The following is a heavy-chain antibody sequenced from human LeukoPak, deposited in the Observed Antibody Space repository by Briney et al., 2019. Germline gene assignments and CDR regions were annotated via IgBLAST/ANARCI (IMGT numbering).Heavy chain of an antibody. D-gene: IGHD3-10*01. J-gene: IGHJ6*04. CDR3: ARETLSGSNSGMDV. V-gene: IGHV1-69*06. CDR1: GGTFSSYA. Sequence: SVKVSCKASGGTFSSYAISWVRQAPGQGLEWMGGIIPIFGTANYAQEFQGRVTITADKSTSTAYMELSSLRSEDTAVYYCARETLSGSNSGMDVWGKGTTVTVSS. CDR2: IIPIFGTA.